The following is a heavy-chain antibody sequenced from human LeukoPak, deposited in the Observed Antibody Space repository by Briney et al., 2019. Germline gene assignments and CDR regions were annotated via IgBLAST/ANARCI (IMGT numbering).Heavy chain of an antibody. J-gene: IGHJ6*03. CDR3: ARGSDCSSTSCLPAYYYYMDV. D-gene: IGHD2-2*01. CDR1: GFTFSSYA. CDR2: ISYDGSNK. V-gene: IGHV3-30*04. Sequence: GGSLRLSCAASGFTFSSYAMHWVRQAPGTGLEWVAVISYDGSNKYYADSVKGRFTISRDNSKNKLYLQMNSLRAEDTAVYYCARGSDCSSTSCLPAYYYYMDVWGKGTTVTVSS.